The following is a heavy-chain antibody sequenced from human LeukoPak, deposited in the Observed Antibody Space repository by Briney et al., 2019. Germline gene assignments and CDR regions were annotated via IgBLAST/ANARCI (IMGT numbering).Heavy chain of an antibody. V-gene: IGHV3-30*02. J-gene: IGHJ4*02. CDR2: IRYDGSNK. CDR3: AKAHGYSYGSFDY. D-gene: IGHD5-18*01. Sequence: GGSLRLSCAASGFTFSSYGMHWVRQAPGKGLEWVAFIRYDGSNKYYADSVKGRFTNSRDNSKNTLYLQMNSLRAEDTAVYYCAKAHGYSYGSFDYWGQGTLVTVSS. CDR1: GFTFSSYG.